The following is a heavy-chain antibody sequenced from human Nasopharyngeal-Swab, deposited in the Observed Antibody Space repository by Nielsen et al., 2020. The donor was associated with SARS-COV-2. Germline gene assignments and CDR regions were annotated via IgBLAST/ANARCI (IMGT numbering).Heavy chain of an antibody. CDR3: AREPLRDGMDV. CDR2: IYYSGST. V-gene: IGHV4-30-4*01. Sequence: SETLSLTCTVSGGSISSGDYYWSWIRHPPGKGLEWIGNIYYSGSTDYNPSLKSRFTISVDTSKNQFSLKLSSVTAADTAVYYCAREPLRDGMDVWGQGTTVTVSS. CDR1: GGSISSGDYY. J-gene: IGHJ6*02. D-gene: IGHD2-21*02.